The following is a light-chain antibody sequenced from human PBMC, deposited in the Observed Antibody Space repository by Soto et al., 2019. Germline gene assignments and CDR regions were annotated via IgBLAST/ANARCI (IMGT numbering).Light chain of an antibody. Sequence: EGGWTQSPSTLSLGPWPRATLSRRASQSVSSTYVAWYQQKSGQAPRLLIYGASSRATGIPDRFSGSGSGTDFTLTISRLEPEDFAVYYCHQYVSSWTFGQGTKV. CDR3: HQYVSSWT. J-gene: IGKJ1*01. CDR2: GAS. V-gene: IGKV3-20*01. CDR1: QSVSSTY.